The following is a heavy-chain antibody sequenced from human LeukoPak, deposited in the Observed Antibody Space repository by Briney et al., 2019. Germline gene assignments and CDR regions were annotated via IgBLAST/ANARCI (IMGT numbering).Heavy chain of an antibody. D-gene: IGHD2-15*01. CDR2: IYTSGSTLIYTSGST. V-gene: IGHV4-61*02. CDR3: ARLTKGYCSGGSCYSGPRFDY. CDR1: GGSVSSGVYY. J-gene: IGHJ4*02. Sequence: SETLSLTCTVSGGSVSSGVYYWSWIRPPAWKGLEWIGLIYTSGSTLIYTSGSTHYNPSLKSRVTISVDTSKNQFSLELTSVTATDTAVYYCARLTKGYCSGGSCYSGPRFDYWGQGTLVTVSS.